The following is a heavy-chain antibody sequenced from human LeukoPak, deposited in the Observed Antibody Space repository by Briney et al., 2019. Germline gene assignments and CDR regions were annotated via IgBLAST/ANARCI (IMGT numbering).Heavy chain of an antibody. D-gene: IGHD3-22*01. CDR1: GGTFSSYA. Sequence: SVKVSCKASGGTFSSYAISWVRQAPGQGLEWMGRIIPILGIANYAQKFQGRVTITADKSTSTAYMELSSLRSEDTAMYYCARDPSGYYDSSGYYSNDYWGQGTLVTVSS. CDR3: ARDPSGYYDSSGYYSNDY. CDR2: IIPILGIA. V-gene: IGHV1-69*04. J-gene: IGHJ4*02.